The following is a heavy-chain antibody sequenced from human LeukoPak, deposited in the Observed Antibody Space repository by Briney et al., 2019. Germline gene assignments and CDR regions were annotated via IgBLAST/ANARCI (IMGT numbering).Heavy chain of an antibody. V-gene: IGHV1-24*01. CDR1: GYTLTELS. CDR3: ATARFWSGYFDY. D-gene: IGHD3-3*01. J-gene: IGHJ4*02. Sequence: ASVKVSCKVSGYTLTELSMHWVRQAPGKGLEWMGGFDPEDGETIYAQKFQGRVTMTEDTSTDIAYMELSSLRSEDTAVYYCATARFWSGYFDYWGQGTLVTVSS. CDR2: FDPEDGET.